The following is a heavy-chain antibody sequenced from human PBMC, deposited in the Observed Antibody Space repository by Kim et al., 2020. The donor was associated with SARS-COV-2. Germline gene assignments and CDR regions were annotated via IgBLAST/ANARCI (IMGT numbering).Heavy chain of an antibody. V-gene: IGHV4-61*02. J-gene: IGHJ4*02. CDR2: IYTSGST. CDR3: ARDAYYYDSSGYYYRVFDY. D-gene: IGHD3-22*01. CDR1: GGSISSGSYY. Sequence: SETLSLTCTVSGGSISSGSYYWSWIRQPAGKGLEWIGRIYTSGSTNYNPSLKSRVTISVDTSKNQFSLKLSSVTAADTAVYYCARDAYYYDSSGYYYRVFDYWGQGTLVTVSS.